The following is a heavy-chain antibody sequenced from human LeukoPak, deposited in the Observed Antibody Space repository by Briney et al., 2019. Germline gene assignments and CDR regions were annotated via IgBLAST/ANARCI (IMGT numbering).Heavy chain of an antibody. J-gene: IGHJ5*02. CDR1: GGSFSDYY. CDR3: ATGPWHNWFDP. Sequence: NSSETLSLTCAVHGGSFSDYYWNWIRQPPGKGLEWIGEINHSGSTNYNPSLKSRVTISVDTSKNQFSLKLSSVTAADTAVYYCATGPWHNWFDPWGQGTLVTVSS. V-gene: IGHV4-34*01. CDR2: INHSGST.